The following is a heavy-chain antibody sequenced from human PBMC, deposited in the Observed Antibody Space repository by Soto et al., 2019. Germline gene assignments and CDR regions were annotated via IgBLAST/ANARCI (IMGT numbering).Heavy chain of an antibody. CDR3: SRVTWSGYYSYYNYGMDV. V-gene: IGHV4-59*07. J-gene: IGHJ6*02. D-gene: IGHD3-3*01. CDR1: GGSLSSYY. CDR2: IYYSGST. Sequence: PSDTLSLTCTVSGGSLSSYYWSWIRQPPGEGLEWIGYIYYSGSTNYNPSLKSRVTISVDTSKNQFSLKLSSVTAADTAVYYCSRVTWSGYYSYYNYGMDVWGQGTTVTVSS.